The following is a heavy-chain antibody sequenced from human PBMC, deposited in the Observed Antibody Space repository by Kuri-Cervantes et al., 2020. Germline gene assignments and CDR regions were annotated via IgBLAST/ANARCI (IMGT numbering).Heavy chain of an antibody. J-gene: IGHJ6*02. CDR2: ISSSGSTI. V-gene: IGHV3-11*04. CDR3: ARDGIYGDYYYYGMDV. D-gene: IGHD4-17*01. Sequence: GESLKISCAASGFTFSDYYMSWIRQAPGKGLEWVSYISSSGSTIYYADSVKGRFTISRDNAKNSLYLQMNSLRAEDTAVYYCARDGIYGDYYYYGMDVWGQGTTVTVSS. CDR1: GFTFSDYY.